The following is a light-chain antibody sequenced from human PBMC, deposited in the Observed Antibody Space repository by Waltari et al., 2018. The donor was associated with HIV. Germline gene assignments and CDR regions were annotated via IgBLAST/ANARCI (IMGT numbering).Light chain of an antibody. CDR1: QRLRTY. V-gene: IGKV1-39*01. J-gene: IGKJ3*01. Sequence: DIQLTQSPSSLSASVGDRVTITCRASQRLRTYLNWYQQKPGKAPQVLIYGASSLESGVPSRFSGSGSMTDFTLTISSLQPEDFATYYCQQSYSNPLTFGPGTKVDIK. CDR3: QQSYSNPLT. CDR2: GAS.